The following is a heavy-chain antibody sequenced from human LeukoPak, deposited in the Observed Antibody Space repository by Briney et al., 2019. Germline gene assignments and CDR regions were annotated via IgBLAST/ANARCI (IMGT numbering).Heavy chain of an antibody. Sequence: SETLSLTCTVSGGSISSYYWSWIRQPAGKGLEWIGRIYTSGSTNYNPSLKSRVTISVDTSKNQFSLKLSSVTAADTAVYYCARRNTGGPYFDWLASSYYYYYYMDVWGKGTTVTISS. CDR1: GGSISSYY. D-gene: IGHD3-9*01. V-gene: IGHV4-4*07. CDR3: ARRNTGGPYFDWLASSYYYYYYMDV. J-gene: IGHJ6*03. CDR2: IYTSGST.